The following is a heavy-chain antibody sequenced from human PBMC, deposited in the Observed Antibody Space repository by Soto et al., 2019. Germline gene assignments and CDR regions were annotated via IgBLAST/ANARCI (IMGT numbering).Heavy chain of an antibody. J-gene: IGHJ6*02. CDR3: VVVVAATGPGYDYYGMDV. Sequence: PSETLSLTCTVSGGSISSYYWSWIRQPAGKGLEWIGRIYTSGSTNYNPSLKSRVTMSVDTSKNQFSLKLSSVTAADTAVYYCVVVVAATGPGYDYYGMDVWGQGTPVTV. CDR1: GGSISSYY. V-gene: IGHV4-4*07. CDR2: IYTSGST. D-gene: IGHD2-15*01.